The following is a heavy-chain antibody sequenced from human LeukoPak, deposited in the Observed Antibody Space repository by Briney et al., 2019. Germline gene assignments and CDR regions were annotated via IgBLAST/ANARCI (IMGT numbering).Heavy chain of an antibody. CDR1: GYTFTSYG. Sequence: GASVKVSCKASGYTFTSYGISWVRQAPGQGLEWMGWISAYNGNTNYAQKLQGRVTMTTDTSTSTAYMELRSLRSDDTAVYYCASVVWVTPARELDVWGQGTTVTVSS. D-gene: IGHD3-16*01. J-gene: IGHJ6*02. CDR3: ASVVWVTPARELDV. CDR2: ISAYNGNT. V-gene: IGHV1-18*01.